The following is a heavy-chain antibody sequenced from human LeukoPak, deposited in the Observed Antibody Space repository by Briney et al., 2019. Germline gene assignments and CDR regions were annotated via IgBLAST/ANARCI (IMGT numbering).Heavy chain of an antibody. Sequence: SETLSLTCSVSGDSISSSGYYWDWIRQPPGKGLEWIGSIHHSGSTNYNPSLKSRVTISVDTSKNQFSLKLSSVTAADTAVYYCALQPKLHYYGSGSYEHYWGQGTLVTVSS. J-gene: IGHJ4*02. V-gene: IGHV4-39*07. CDR2: IHHSGST. D-gene: IGHD3-10*01. CDR1: GDSISSSGYY. CDR3: ALQPKLHYYGSGSYEHY.